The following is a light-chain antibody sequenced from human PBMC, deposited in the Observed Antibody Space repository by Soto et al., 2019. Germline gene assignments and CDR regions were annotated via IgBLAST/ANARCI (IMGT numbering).Light chain of an antibody. CDR1: QSVSTNN. CDR2: AAS. CDR3: QQYDYSVWT. V-gene: IGKV3-20*01. J-gene: IGKJ1*01. Sequence: IVLTQSPGTLSSSPGERDTLSCRASQSVSTNNLAWYQQRPGRAPRLLIYAASRRATCIPDRVSGSGSGTDFTLTISRLEPEDLAVYYCQQYDYSVWTFGQGTKVEIK.